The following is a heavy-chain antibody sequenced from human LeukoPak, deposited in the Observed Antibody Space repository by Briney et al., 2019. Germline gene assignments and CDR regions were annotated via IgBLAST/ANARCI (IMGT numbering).Heavy chain of an antibody. CDR2: ISYDGSNK. J-gene: IGHJ3*02. CDR1: GFTFSSYG. Sequence: GGSLRLSCAASGFTFSSYGMHWVRQAPGKGLEWVAVISYDGSNKYYADSVKGRFTISRDNSKNTLYLQMNSLRAEDTAVYYCARDSAETVAFDIWGQGTMVTVSS. D-gene: IGHD4-11*01. V-gene: IGHV3-30*03. CDR3: ARDSAETVAFDI.